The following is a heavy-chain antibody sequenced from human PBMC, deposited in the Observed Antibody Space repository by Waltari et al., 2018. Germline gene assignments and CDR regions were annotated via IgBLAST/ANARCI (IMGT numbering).Heavy chain of an antibody. Sequence: QVQLHESVPGLVKPSQTLSLTCTVPGCSICSGSYYWSWIRQPAGKVLEWIGHIYTSGSTNYNPSLKSRVTISVDTSKNQFSLKLSSVTAADTAVYYCARSGVAVAGSIKWGQGTLVTVSS. V-gene: IGHV4-61*09. D-gene: IGHD6-19*01. CDR2: IYTSGST. CDR1: GCSICSGSYY. CDR3: ARSGVAVAGSIK. J-gene: IGHJ4*02.